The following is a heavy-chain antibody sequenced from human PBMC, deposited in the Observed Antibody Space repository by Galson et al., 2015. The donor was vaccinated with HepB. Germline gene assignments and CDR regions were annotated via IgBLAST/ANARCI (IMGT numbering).Heavy chain of an antibody. CDR2: ISGSTYI. Sequence: SLRLSCAASGFSLSAYNMNWVRQAPGKGLEWVSSISGSTYIYYKESVKGRFTISRDAAENSVYLQMNSLRVEDTAVYYCARDSGSYDVLTGYSSYFDLWGPRTLVTVSS. CDR3: ARDSGSYDVLTGYSSYFDL. V-gene: IGHV3-69-1*01. J-gene: IGHJ4*02. CDR1: GFSLSAYN. D-gene: IGHD3-9*01.